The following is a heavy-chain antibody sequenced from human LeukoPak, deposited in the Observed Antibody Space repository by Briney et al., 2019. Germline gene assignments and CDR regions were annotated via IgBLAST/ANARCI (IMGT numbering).Heavy chain of an antibody. Sequence: GASVKVSCKASGGTFSSYAISWVRQAPGQGLEWMGGIIPIFGTANYAQKFQGRVTITADESTSTAYMELSSLRSEDTAVYYCARVRYCSSTSCSVWFDPWGQGTLVTVSS. D-gene: IGHD2-2*01. J-gene: IGHJ5*02. CDR1: GGTFSSYA. CDR3: ARVRYCSSTSCSVWFDP. V-gene: IGHV1-69*13. CDR2: IIPIFGTA.